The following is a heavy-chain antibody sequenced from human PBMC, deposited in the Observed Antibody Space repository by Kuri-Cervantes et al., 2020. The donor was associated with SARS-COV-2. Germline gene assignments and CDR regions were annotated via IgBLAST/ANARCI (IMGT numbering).Heavy chain of an antibody. V-gene: IGHV4-61*01. D-gene: IGHD6-13*01. CDR2: IYYTGST. CDR1: GGSVSSGSYY. Sequence: LSCTVSGGSVSSGSYYWSWIRQPPGKGLEWIGYIYYTGSTSYSPSLKSRVTISVDTSKNQFSLRLSSVTAADTAVYYCARVAAGTIEDYYYGMDVWGQGTTVTVSS. J-gene: IGHJ6*02. CDR3: ARVAAGTIEDYYYGMDV.